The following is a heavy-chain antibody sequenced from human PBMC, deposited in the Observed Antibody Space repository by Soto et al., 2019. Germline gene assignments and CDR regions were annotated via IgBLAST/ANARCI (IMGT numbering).Heavy chain of an antibody. CDR1: GGSVSSGGNY. CDR2: VHDTGTT. Sequence: QLQLQESGPGLVKPSETLSLTCAVSGGSVSSGGNYWGWIRQSPGKGLEWIGSVHDTGTTHYNPSVTSRVTISVDTSRNQFSLNVTSVTAADTAVYYCARGLSSPSAAGVWGQGTLVTVSS. D-gene: IGHD6-6*01. J-gene: IGHJ4*02. V-gene: IGHV4-39*01. CDR3: ARGLSSPSAAGV.